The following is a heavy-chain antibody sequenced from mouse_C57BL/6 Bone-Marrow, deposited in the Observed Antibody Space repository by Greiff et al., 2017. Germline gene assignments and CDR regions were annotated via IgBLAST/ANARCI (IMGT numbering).Heavy chain of an antibody. Sequence: QVQLQQSGAELVMPGASVKLSCKASGYTFTSYWMHWVKQRPGQGLEWIGEIDPSDSYTNYNQKFKGKSTLTVDKSSSTAYMQLSSLTSEDSAVYYCARGTLFWFAYWGQGTLVTVSA. CDR2: IDPSDSYT. J-gene: IGHJ3*01. CDR1: GYTFTSYW. V-gene: IGHV1-69*01. CDR3: ARGTLFWFAY. D-gene: IGHD3-3*01.